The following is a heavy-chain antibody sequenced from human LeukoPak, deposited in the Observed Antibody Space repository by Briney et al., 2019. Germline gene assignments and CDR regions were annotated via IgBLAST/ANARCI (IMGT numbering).Heavy chain of an antibody. D-gene: IGHD3-16*02. Sequence: TGGSLRLSCAASGFTFSSYAMHWVRQAPGKGLEWVAVISYDENNKLYADSVKGRFTISSDNSKNTLYLQMNSLKTEDTAVYYCTTDPPRADYVWGSYRLARGDHFDYWGQGTLVTVSS. CDR1: GFTFSSYA. V-gene: IGHV3-30*04. CDR3: TTDPPRADYVWGSYRLARGDHFDY. CDR2: ISYDENNK. J-gene: IGHJ4*02.